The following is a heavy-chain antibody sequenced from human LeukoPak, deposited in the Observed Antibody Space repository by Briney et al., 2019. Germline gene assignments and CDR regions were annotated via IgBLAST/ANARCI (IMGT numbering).Heavy chain of an antibody. V-gene: IGHV4-34*01. J-gene: IGHJ4*02. CDR2: INHSGST. CDR3: ASGSGRLTFDY. D-gene: IGHD6-19*01. Sequence: SETLSLTCAVYGGSFSGYYWSWIRQPPGKGLEWIGEINHSGSTNYNPSLKSRVTISVDTSKNQFSLKLSSVTAADTAVYYCASGSGRLTFDYWGQGTLVTVSS. CDR1: GGSFSGYY.